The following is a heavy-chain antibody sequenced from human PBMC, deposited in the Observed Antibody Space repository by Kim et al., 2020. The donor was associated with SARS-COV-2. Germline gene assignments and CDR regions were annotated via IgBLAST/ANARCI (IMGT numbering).Heavy chain of an antibody. CDR2: FSGSGGNT. Sequence: GGSLRLPCAASGFTFSSYAMSWVRQVPGKGLEWVAIFSGSGGNTYYADSVTGRFTISRDNSKNTLYLQMNSLRAEDTAVYYRTRRIAAAANYFDCWGQGTLVTVPS. CDR3: TRRIAAAANYFDC. V-gene: IGHV3-23*01. CDR1: GFTFSSYA. D-gene: IGHD6-13*01. J-gene: IGHJ4*02.